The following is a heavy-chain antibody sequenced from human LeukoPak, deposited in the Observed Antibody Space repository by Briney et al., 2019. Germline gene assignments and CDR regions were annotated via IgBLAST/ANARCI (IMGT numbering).Heavy chain of an antibody. D-gene: IGHD2-2*01. V-gene: IGHV3-48*03. CDR1: GFTFSSYE. Sequence: GGSLRLSCAASGFTFSSYEMNWVRQAPGKGLEWVSYISSSGSTIYYADSVKGRFTISRDNAKNSLYLQMNSLRAEDTALYYCARDDCSSTSCPMDVWGKGTTVTVSS. CDR2: ISSSGSTI. CDR3: ARDDCSSTSCPMDV. J-gene: IGHJ6*03.